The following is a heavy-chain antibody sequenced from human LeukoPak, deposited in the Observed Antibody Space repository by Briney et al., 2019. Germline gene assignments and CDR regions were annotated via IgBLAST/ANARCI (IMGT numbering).Heavy chain of an antibody. D-gene: IGHD5-18*01. CDR1: GYILTSYY. V-gene: IGHV1-46*01. Sequence: ASVKVSCKASGYILTSYYMHWVRQAPGQGPEWMGLINPSGGRTNYAQKFQGRLTMTRDMSTSTVYMELSSLRSEDTAVYYCARALPHRRLMDTTMNQHWFDPWGQGTLVTVSS. CDR3: ARALPHRRLMDTTMNQHWFDP. CDR2: INPSGGRT. J-gene: IGHJ5*02.